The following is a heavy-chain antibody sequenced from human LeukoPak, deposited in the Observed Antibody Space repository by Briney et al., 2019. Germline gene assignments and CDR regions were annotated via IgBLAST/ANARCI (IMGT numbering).Heavy chain of an antibody. V-gene: IGHV3-66*02. CDR1: GFTFSSYA. CDR3: VRERSWFDT. Sequence: GGSLRLSCAASGFTFSSYAMSWVRQAPGKGLEWVSVIYSGGSTYYAESVKGRFTISRDNSNNTLYLQKNGLRAEDKGVCYWVRERSWFDTWVWGTLATVS. J-gene: IGHJ5*02. CDR2: IYSGGST. D-gene: IGHD1-26*01.